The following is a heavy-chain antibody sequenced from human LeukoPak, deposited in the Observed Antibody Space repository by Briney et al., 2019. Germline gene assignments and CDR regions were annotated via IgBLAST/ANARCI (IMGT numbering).Heavy chain of an antibody. D-gene: IGHD2-2*01. V-gene: IGHV3-7*01. J-gene: IGHJ6*02. CDR3: ARDPEVPMDV. Sequence: PGGSLRLSCAASGFTFSSYYMSWVRQAPEKGLEWVANIKQDGSETHYVDSVKGRFTISRDNAKNSLYLQMNSLRAEDTAVYYCARDPEVPMDVWGQGTTVTVSS. CDR1: GFTFSSYY. CDR2: IKQDGSET.